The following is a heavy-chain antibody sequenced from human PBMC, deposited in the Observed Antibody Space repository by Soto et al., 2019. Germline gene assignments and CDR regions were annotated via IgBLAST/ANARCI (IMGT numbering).Heavy chain of an antibody. Sequence: QVRLIQSGPEMMQPGASVRVTCTASGFTALSYAFHWVRQAPGQGPEWLGWLNGGVDGTSYSQRLQGRVTISRDTSANPVYLEVSYLTSEDTAVYYCAREVKGVTSFDYWGQGTLVTVSS. J-gene: IGHJ4*02. V-gene: IGHV1-3*01. CDR1: GFTALSYA. CDR3: AREVKGVTSFDY. CDR2: LNGGVDGT. D-gene: IGHD3-10*01.